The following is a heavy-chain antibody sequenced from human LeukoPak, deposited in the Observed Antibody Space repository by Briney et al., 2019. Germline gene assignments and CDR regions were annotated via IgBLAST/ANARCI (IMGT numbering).Heavy chain of an antibody. CDR1: GCTFSSYA. D-gene: IGHD2-2*02. J-gene: IGHJ4*02. CDR3: AKLYCSSTSCYTWLFWCGYYYFDY. CDR2: ISGSGGST. V-gene: IGHV3-23*01. Sequence: GGALRLSCAASGCTFSSYAMSWVRQAPGRGLEWVSAISGSGGSTYYADSVKGRFTISRDNSKNTLYLQMNSLRAEDTAVYYSAKLYCSSTSCYTWLFWCGYYYFDYWGQGTLVTVSS.